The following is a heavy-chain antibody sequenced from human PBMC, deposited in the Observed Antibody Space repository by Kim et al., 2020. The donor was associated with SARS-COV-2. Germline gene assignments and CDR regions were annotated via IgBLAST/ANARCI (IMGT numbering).Heavy chain of an antibody. Sequence: SETLSLTCTVSGGSFRDFYWGWIRQTPGETLEWIGHISHSGSTTYNPSLQSRVTISLDTSKNQFYLQLRSLTTEDTAVYFCARDSSPFRLYLWGQGTLVTVSS. CDR1: GGSFRDFY. D-gene: IGHD2-15*01. CDR3: ARDSSPFRLYL. V-gene: IGHV4-59*01. J-gene: IGHJ4*02. CDR2: ISHSGST.